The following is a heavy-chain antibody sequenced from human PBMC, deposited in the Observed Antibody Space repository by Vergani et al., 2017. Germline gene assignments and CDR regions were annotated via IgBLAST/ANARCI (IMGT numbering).Heavy chain of an antibody. CDR1: GFSFSSFG. Sequence: QVQLVESGGGVVQPGRSLRLSCAASGFSFSSFGFHWVRQAPGKGLEWVAFIHYDGSHEYYIDSVKGRFTISRDNSKNTLILQMNSLTAEDTAIYYCAGPQGTSAYYYGGFDYWGQGILVTVSS. CDR2: IHYDGSHE. D-gene: IGHD3-22*01. CDR3: AGPQGTSAYYYGGFDY. J-gene: IGHJ4*02. V-gene: IGHV3-33*01.